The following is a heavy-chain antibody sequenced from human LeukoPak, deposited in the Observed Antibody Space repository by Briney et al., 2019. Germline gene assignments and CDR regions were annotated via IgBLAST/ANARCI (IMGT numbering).Heavy chain of an antibody. Sequence: PGRSLRLSCAASGFSFSSYSMHWVRQAPGKGLEWVAVMSYDRSNKYYADSVKGRFTISRDNSKNTLYLQMNSLRPEDTAVYYCAKEVSSLYYFDYWGQGTLVTVSS. CDR1: GFSFSSYS. CDR2: MSYDRSNK. CDR3: AKEVSSLYYFDY. J-gene: IGHJ4*02. V-gene: IGHV3-30*04. D-gene: IGHD2-2*01.